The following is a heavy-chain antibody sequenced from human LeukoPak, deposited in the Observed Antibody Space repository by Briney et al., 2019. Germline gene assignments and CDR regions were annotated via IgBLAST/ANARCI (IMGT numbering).Heavy chain of an antibody. Sequence: SETLSLTCTVSGGSISSYYWSWVRQPPVEGLEWIGYIYYRGSTNYNPSLKSRVTISVDTSKNQFSLKLSSVTAADTAVYYCARQVTVGSFFDYWGQGTLVTVSS. V-gene: IGHV4-59*08. CDR2: IYYRGST. J-gene: IGHJ4*02. D-gene: IGHD2-21*02. CDR3: ARQVTVGSFFDY. CDR1: GGSISSYY.